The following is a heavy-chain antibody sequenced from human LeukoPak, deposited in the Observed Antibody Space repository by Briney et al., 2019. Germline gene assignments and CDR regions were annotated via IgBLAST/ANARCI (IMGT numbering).Heavy chain of an antibody. J-gene: IGHJ4*02. CDR2: IYFTGRT. CDR3: ARHQRGLRAYYYDSSGYNEFDY. V-gene: IGHV4-39*01. CDR1: GDSINSNNYY. D-gene: IGHD3-22*01. Sequence: PSETLSLTCTVSGDSINSNNYYWGWIRQPPGKGLEWIGSIYFTGRTHYNSSLKSRVTISVDTSKNQFSLRLSSVTAADTAVYYCARHQRGLRAYYYDSSGYNEFDYWGQGTLVTVSS.